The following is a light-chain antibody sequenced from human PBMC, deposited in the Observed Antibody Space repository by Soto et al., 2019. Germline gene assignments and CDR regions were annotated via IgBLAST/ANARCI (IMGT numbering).Light chain of an antibody. Sequence: QSVLTQPRSVSGSPGQSGTTSCTGTSSDVGAYNYVSWYQQHPGKAPKLMIFDVTKRPSGVPDRFSGSKSGNTASLTISGLQAEDEADYFCCSYAGTYTYVFGTGTKVTVL. V-gene: IGLV2-11*01. J-gene: IGLJ1*01. CDR2: DVT. CDR1: SSDVGAYNY. CDR3: CSYAGTYTYV.